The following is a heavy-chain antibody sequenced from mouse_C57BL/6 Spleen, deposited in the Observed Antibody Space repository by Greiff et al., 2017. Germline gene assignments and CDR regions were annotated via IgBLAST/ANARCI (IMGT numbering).Heavy chain of an antibody. Sequence: VQLQQSGAELVKPGASVKISCKASGYAFSRYWMNWVQQRPGKGLEWIGQIYPGDGDTNYHGKFKGKATLTADKSSSTAYMQLSSLTDEEAAVYVCARRAYYGDMDYWGQGTSVTVSS. CDR2: IYPGDGDT. V-gene: IGHV1-80*01. D-gene: IGHD2-10*01. CDR1: GYAFSRYW. CDR3: ARRAYYGDMDY. J-gene: IGHJ4*01.